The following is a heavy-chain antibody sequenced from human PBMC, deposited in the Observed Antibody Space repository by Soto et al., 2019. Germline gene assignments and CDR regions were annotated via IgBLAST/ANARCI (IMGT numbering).Heavy chain of an antibody. Sequence: GGSLRLSCAASGFTLSNYNMNWVRQAPGKGLEWISYITTNSGIISYADSVKGRCTISRDNAKSSLYLQLNSLRAEDTAVYYCVRDVNYAFDYWGQGTLVTVSS. D-gene: IGHD1-7*01. CDR1: GFTLSNYN. V-gene: IGHV3-48*01. J-gene: IGHJ4*02. CDR3: VRDVNYAFDY. CDR2: ITTNSGII.